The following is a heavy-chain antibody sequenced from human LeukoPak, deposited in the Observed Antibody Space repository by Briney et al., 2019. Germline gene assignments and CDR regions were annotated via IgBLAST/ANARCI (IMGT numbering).Heavy chain of an antibody. CDR1: GFTFSNYG. D-gene: IGHD5-12*01. CDR3: ARNSGYDIDY. V-gene: IGHV3-48*04. Sequence: GGSLRLSCAASGFTFSNYGLNWVRQAPGKGLEWVSYISSSSSTIYYADSVKGRFTISRDNAKNTLYLQMNSLRAEDTAVYYCARNSGYDIDYWGQGTLVTVSS. CDR2: ISSSSSTI. J-gene: IGHJ4*02.